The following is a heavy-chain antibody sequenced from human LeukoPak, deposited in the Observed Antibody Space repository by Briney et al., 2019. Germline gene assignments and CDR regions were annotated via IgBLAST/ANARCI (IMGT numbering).Heavy chain of an antibody. V-gene: IGHV3-23*01. CDR3: AKASPASNYDILTGYYTFDY. CDR1: GFTFSSYA. J-gene: IGHJ4*02. D-gene: IGHD3-9*01. Sequence: GGSLRLSCAASGFTFSSYAMSWVRQAPGKGLEWVSAISGSGGSTYYADSVKGRFTISRDNSKNTLYLQMNSLRAKDTAVYYCAKASPASNYDILTGYYTFDYWGQGTLVTVSS. CDR2: ISGSGGST.